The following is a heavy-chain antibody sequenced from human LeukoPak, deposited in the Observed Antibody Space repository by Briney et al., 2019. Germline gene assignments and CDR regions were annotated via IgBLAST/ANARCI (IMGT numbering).Heavy chain of an antibody. CDR2: IYPGDSDT. Sequence: GESLKISCQGSGYSFTSYWIGWVRQMPGKGLEWMGIIYPGDSDTRYSPSFQGQVTISADKSISTAYLQWSSLKASDTAMYYCARQYYYGSGSYYFDYWGQGTLVTVSS. J-gene: IGHJ4*02. CDR1: GYSFTSYW. CDR3: ARQYYYGSGSYYFDY. V-gene: IGHV5-51*01. D-gene: IGHD3-10*01.